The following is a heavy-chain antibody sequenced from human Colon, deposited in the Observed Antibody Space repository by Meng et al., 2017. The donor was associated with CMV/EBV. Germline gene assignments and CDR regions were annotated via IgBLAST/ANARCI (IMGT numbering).Heavy chain of an antibody. J-gene: IGHJ4*02. CDR1: GFTFNNRW. Sequence: EVQLVESGVGLVQPGGSLRLSCTASGFTFNNRWLHWVRQVPGKGPVWVSFIDTEGTNTNYEDSVKGRFTVSRDNGKNTLYLQMNSLRVEDTAVYYCAREAEGGAKRFDSCSQGTLGTVSS. CDR3: AREAEGGAKRFDS. CDR2: IDTEGTNT. D-gene: IGHD1-26*01. V-gene: IGHV3-74*01.